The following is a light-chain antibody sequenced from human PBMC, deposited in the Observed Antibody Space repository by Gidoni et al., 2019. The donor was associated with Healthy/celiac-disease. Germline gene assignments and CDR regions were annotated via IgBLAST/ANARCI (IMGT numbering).Light chain of an antibody. J-gene: IGKJ5*01. CDR3: QQRSNWPLFT. CDR1: QSVSSY. Sequence: IVLTQSPATMSLSPGVRATLSCRASQSVSSYLAGYQQKPGQAPRLLIYDASNRATGVPARFSGSGSGTDFTLTISSLEHEDFAVYYCQQRSNWPLFTFGQGTRLEIK. CDR2: DAS. V-gene: IGKV3-11*01.